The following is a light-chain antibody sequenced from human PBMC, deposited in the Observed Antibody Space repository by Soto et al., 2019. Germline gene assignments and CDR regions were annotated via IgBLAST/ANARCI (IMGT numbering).Light chain of an antibody. J-gene: IGKJ1*01. Sequence: DIQMTQSPSSLSASVGDRVTFSCRASQDITHFLAWYQQKPGKVPKLLIYGASTLQSGVPSRFSGSGSGTDFTLTITSLQHEDVATYFCQTYSSALWTFGQGTRVEIK. V-gene: IGKV1-27*01. CDR1: QDITHF. CDR2: GAS. CDR3: QTYSSALWT.